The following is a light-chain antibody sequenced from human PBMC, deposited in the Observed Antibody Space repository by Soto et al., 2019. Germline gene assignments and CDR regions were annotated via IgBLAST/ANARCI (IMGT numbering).Light chain of an antibody. CDR1: QSVSSNH. V-gene: IGKV3-20*01. Sequence: EIVLTQSPGTLSLSPGARATLSCRARQSVSSNHLAWYQQKPGQAPRLLTSGTSSRATGIPDRFSGSGSGTAFTLISSGLEPEDFGVYYCDENGSSPPYTFGQGTKLEIK. CDR3: DENGSSPPYT. J-gene: IGKJ2*01. CDR2: GTS.